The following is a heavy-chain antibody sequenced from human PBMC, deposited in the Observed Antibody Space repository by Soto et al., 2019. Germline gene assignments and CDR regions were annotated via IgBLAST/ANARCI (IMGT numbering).Heavy chain of an antibody. Sequence: PSETLSLTCAVYGGSFSGYYWSWIRQPPGKGLEWIGEINHSGGTNYNPSLKSRITISVDTSNNQVSLQLNSVTPDDTAVYYCARLIGNSWLDSWGQGTLVTVSS. CDR1: GGSFSGYY. CDR3: ARLIGNSWLDS. J-gene: IGHJ5*01. CDR2: INHSGGT. V-gene: IGHV4-34*01. D-gene: IGHD3-16*01.